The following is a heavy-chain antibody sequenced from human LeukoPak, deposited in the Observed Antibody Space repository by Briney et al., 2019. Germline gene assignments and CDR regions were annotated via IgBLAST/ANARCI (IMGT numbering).Heavy chain of an antibody. Sequence: PSETLSLTCAVYGGSFSSYYWSWIRQPPGKGLEWIGYIYYSGSTNYNPSLKSRVTISVDTSKNQFSLKLSSVTAADTAVYYCARGGVWFGEFNFDYWGQGTLVTVSS. J-gene: IGHJ4*02. CDR3: ARGGVWFGEFNFDY. CDR1: GGSFSSYY. D-gene: IGHD3-10*01. V-gene: IGHV4-59*01. CDR2: IYYSGST.